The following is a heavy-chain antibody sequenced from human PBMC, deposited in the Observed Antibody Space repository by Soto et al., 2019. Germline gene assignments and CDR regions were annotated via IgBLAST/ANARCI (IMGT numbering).Heavy chain of an antibody. Sequence: GGSLRLSCAASGFTFSSYAMHWVRQAPGKGLEWVAVISYDRSNKYYADSVKGRFTISRDNSKNTLYLQMNSLRDEDTAVYYCARVGCSGGSCYRDYWGQGTLVTVSS. J-gene: IGHJ4*02. D-gene: IGHD2-15*01. V-gene: IGHV3-30-3*01. CDR1: GFTFSSYA. CDR2: ISYDRSNK. CDR3: ARVGCSGGSCYRDY.